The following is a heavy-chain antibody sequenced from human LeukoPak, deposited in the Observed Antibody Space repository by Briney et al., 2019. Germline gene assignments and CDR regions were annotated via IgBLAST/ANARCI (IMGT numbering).Heavy chain of an antibody. CDR1: GFIFRSYE. D-gene: IGHD4-17*01. CDR2: ISSSGSTI. Sequence: GGSLRLSCAASGFIFRSYEMNWVRQAPGKGLEWVSYISSSGSTIYYADSVKGRFTLSRDNAKNSLYLQMNSLRAEDTAVYYCGRDLPAVTSIDYWGQGTLVTVSS. CDR3: GRDLPAVTSIDY. V-gene: IGHV3-48*03. J-gene: IGHJ4*02.